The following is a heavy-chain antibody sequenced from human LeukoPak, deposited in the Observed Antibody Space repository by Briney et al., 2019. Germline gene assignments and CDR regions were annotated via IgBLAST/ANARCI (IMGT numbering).Heavy chain of an antibody. J-gene: IGHJ4*02. D-gene: IGHD2-2*01. Sequence: GGSLRLSCAASGFTFSRYWMTWVRQAPGKGLEWVANIKEDGSEKYYVDSVKGRFTISRDNAKNSLYLQMNSLRAEDTAVYYCARDPIVVVPGGGDYYFDYWGQGTLVTVSS. CDR1: GFTFSRYW. CDR2: IKEDGSEK. V-gene: IGHV3-7*01. CDR3: ARDPIVVVPGGGDYYFDY.